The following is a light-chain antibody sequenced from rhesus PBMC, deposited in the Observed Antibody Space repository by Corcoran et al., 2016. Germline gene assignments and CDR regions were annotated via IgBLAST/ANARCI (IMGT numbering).Light chain of an antibody. CDR3: KQYNNRPYS. CDR2: KAS. J-gene: IGKJ2*01. CDR1: QGISTW. Sequence: DIRMTQSPPSLSASVGDTVTITCRASQGISTWLAWYQQKPGKAPKVLISKASSLQSGVPSRFSGSGSRTVFPLTISSLQSEDFATYHCKQYNNRPYSFGQGTKVEIK. V-gene: IGKV1-22*01.